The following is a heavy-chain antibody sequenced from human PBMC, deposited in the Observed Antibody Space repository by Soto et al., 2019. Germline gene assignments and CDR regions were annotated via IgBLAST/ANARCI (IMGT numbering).Heavy chain of an antibody. V-gene: IGHV1-69*04. CDR1: GGTFSSYT. J-gene: IGHJ6*02. CDR3: ARDGSGYYYYYYGMDV. Sequence: SVKVSCKASGGTFSSYTTSWVRQAPGQGLEWMGRIIPILGIANYAQKFQGRVTITADESTSTAYMELSSLRSEDTAVYYCARDGSGYYYYYYGMDVWGQGTTVTVSS. CDR2: IIPILGIA.